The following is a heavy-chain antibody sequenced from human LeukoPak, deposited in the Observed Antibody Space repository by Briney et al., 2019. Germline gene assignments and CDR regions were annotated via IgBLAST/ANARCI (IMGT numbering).Heavy chain of an antibody. CDR3: ARFFMLRSGYQKDAFDI. Sequence: GESLKISCKGSGYSFTSYWIGWVRQMPGKGLEWMGIIYPGDSDTRYSPSFQGQVTISADKSISTAYLQWSSLKASDTAMYYCARFFMLRSGYQKDAFDIWGQGTMVTVSS. J-gene: IGHJ3*02. V-gene: IGHV5-51*01. CDR1: GYSFTSYW. CDR2: IYPGDSDT. D-gene: IGHD3-22*01.